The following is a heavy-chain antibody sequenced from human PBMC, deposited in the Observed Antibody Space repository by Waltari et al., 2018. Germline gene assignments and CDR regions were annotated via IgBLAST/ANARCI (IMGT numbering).Heavy chain of an antibody. D-gene: IGHD3-22*01. CDR2: IYHSGST. J-gene: IGHJ6*03. CDR1: GYSISSGYY. V-gene: IGHV4-38-2*01. CDR3: ASLPALSYYYDSSGYYHDYYMDV. Sequence: QVQLQESGPGLVKPSETLSLTCAVSGYSISSGYYWGWIRQPPGKGLEWIGSIYHSGSTYYNPSLKSRVTISVDTSKNQFSLKLSSVTAADTAVYYCASLPALSYYYDSSGYYHDYYMDVWGKGTTVTVSS.